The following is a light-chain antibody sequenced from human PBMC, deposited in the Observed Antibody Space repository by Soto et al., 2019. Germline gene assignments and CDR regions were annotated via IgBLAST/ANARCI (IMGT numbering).Light chain of an antibody. V-gene: IGLV1-44*01. CDR2: SNN. J-gene: IGLJ2*01. Sequence: QLVLTQPPSASGTPGQRVTISCSGSNSNIGNNKVDWYQQLPGTAPKVLIYSNNQRPSGVPDRFSGSKSGTSASLAISGLQSEDEADYYCAVWDDSLDGLVFGGGTKVTVL. CDR3: AVWDDSLDGLV. CDR1: NSNIGNNK.